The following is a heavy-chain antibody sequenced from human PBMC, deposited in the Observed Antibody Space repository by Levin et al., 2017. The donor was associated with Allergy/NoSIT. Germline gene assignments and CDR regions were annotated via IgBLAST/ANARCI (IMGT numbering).Heavy chain of an antibody. CDR2: IIPILGIA. J-gene: IGHJ4*02. V-gene: IGHV1-69*02. D-gene: IGHD5-12*01. CDR3: ARSSSGYDSSLNY. CDR1: GGTFSSYT. Sequence: GASVKVSCKASGGTFSSYTISWVRQAPGQGLEWMGRIIPILGIANYAQKFQGRVTITADKSTSTAYMELSSLRSEDTAVYYCARSSSGYDSSLNYWGQGTLVTVSS.